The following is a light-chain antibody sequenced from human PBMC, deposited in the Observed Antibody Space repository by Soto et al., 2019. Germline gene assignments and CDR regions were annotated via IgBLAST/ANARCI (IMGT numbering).Light chain of an antibody. CDR1: QSVSSY. J-gene: IGKJ1*01. CDR2: GAS. CDR3: QQYNNWPPTWT. Sequence: EIVLTHSPATLSLSPGERATLSCRASQSVSSYLAWYQQKPGQAPRLLIYGASSRATGIPDRFSGSGSGTEFTLTISSLQSEDFAVYYCQQYNNWPPTWTFGQGTKVDIK. V-gene: IGKV3D-15*01.